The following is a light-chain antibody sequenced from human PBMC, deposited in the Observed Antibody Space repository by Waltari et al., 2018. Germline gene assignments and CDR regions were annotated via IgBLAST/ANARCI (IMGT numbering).Light chain of an antibody. Sequence: VLTQSPGTLSLSPGESATLSCRASQSLTKRYLAWYQQIPGQAPRLLIYGASSRAAGIPDRFSGSGSGTDFSLTISRLEPEDSAVYYCQQYGSSVLYTFGQGTKLEIK. CDR3: QQYGSSVLYT. J-gene: IGKJ2*01. CDR1: QSLTKRY. V-gene: IGKV3-20*01. CDR2: GAS.